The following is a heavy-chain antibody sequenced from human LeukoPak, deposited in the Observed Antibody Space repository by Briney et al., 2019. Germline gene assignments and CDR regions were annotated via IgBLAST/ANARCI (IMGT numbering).Heavy chain of an antibody. V-gene: IGHV3-30*18. J-gene: IGHJ6*02. D-gene: IGHD2-8*01. CDR2: ISYDGSNK. Sequence: GGSLRLSCAASGFTFSSYGMHWVRQAPGKGREGVAVISYDGSNKYYADSVKGRFTISRDNSKNTLYLQMNSLRAEDTAVYYCAKRLRLYYGMDVWGQGTTVTVSS. CDR3: AKRLRLYYGMDV. CDR1: GFTFSSYG.